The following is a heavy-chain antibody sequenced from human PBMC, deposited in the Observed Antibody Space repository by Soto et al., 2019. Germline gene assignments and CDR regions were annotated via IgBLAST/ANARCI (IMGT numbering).Heavy chain of an antibody. CDR3: ASGDDYDYYYYGMDV. Sequence: QTLSLTCAISGDRVSSNSAAWNWIRLSPSRGLEWLGRTYYSSKWYNDYAVSVKSRITINPDTSKNQFSLQLNSVTPEDTAVYYCASGDDYDYYYYGMDVWGQGTTVTVSS. J-gene: IGHJ6*02. CDR2: TYYSSKWYN. CDR1: GDRVSSNSAA. D-gene: IGHD5-12*01. V-gene: IGHV6-1*01.